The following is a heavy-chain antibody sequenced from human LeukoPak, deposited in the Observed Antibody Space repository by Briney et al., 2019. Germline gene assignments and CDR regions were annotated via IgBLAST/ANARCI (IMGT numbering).Heavy chain of an antibody. Sequence: ASVKVSCKASGGTFSSYAISWVRQAPGQGLEWMGGTIPIFGTANYAQKFQGRVTITADESTSTAYMELSSLRSEDTAVYYCARFQYYYYGMDVWGQGTTVTVSS. CDR1: GGTFSSYA. CDR3: ARFQYYYYGMDV. CDR2: TIPIFGTA. V-gene: IGHV1-69*01. J-gene: IGHJ6*02.